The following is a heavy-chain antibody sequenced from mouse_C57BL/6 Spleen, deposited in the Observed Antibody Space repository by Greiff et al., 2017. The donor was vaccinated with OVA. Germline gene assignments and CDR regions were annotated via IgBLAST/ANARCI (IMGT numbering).Heavy chain of an antibody. J-gene: IGHJ2*01. CDR2: INPYNGGT. D-gene: IGHD2-1*01. CDR3: ARRGGNYPYYFDY. Sequence: EVKLMESGPVLVKPGASVKMSCKASGYTFTDYYMNWVKQSHGKSLEWIGVINPYNGGTSYNQKFKGKATLTVDKSSSTAYMELNSLTSEDSAVYYCARRGGNYPYYFDYWGQGTTLTVSS. V-gene: IGHV1-19*01. CDR1: GYTFTDYY.